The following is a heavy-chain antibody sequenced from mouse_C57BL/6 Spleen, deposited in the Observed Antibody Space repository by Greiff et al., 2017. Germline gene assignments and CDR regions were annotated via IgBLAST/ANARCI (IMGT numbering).Heavy chain of an antibody. J-gene: IGHJ2*01. CDR1: GFTFSSYA. CDR3: ARDWCSYYSNYVGY. Sequence: EVKLMESGGGLVKPGGSLKLSCAASGFTFSSYAMSWVRQTPEKRLEWVATISDGGSYTYYPDNVQGRFTISRYNAKNNLYLQMSHRKSEDTAMYYCARDWCSYYSNYVGYWGQGTTLTFSS. CDR2: ISDGGSYT. V-gene: IGHV5-4*01. D-gene: IGHD2-5*01.